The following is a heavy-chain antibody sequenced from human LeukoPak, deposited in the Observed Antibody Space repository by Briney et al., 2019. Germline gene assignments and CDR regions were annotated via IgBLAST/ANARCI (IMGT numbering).Heavy chain of an antibody. CDR1: GGSFSGYY. CDR3: ARRVNCGGDCSGFDP. D-gene: IGHD2-21*02. CDR2: INHSGST. Sequence: SETLSLTCAVYGGSFSGYYWSWIRQPPGKGLEWIGEINHSGSTNYNPSLKSRVTISVDTSKNQFSLKPSSVTAADTAVYYCARRVNCGGDCSGFDPWGQGTLVTVSS. V-gene: IGHV4-34*01. J-gene: IGHJ5*02.